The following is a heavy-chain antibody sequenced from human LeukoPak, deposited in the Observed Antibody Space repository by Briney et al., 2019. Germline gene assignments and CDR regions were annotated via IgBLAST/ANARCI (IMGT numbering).Heavy chain of an antibody. CDR1: GGTFSSYA. D-gene: IGHD3-10*01. CDR2: IIPIFGTA. CDR3: ARDPSMIRGENTPYFDY. J-gene: IGHJ4*02. Sequence: GSSVNVSCKASGGTFSSYAISWVRQAAGQGLEWVGGIIPIFGTADYAQKFQGRVTITADEATSTGYMELNRLRSEDTAVYYCARDPSMIRGENTPYFDYWGQGALVTVSS. V-gene: IGHV1-69*01.